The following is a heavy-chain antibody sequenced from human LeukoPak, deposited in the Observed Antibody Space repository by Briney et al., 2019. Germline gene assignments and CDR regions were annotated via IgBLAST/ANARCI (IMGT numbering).Heavy chain of an antibody. J-gene: IGHJ4*02. Sequence: GRSLRLSCAASGFTFSSYGMHWVRQAPGKGLEGVAVISYDGSNKGYADSVKGRFTLSIDNSKNTLYLHMNTLSAEDTAVYYCASALRYFDWLSYFDYWGQGTLVTVSS. CDR2: ISYDGSNK. CDR1: GFTFSSYG. V-gene: IGHV3-30*03. D-gene: IGHD3-9*01. CDR3: ASALRYFDWLSYFDY.